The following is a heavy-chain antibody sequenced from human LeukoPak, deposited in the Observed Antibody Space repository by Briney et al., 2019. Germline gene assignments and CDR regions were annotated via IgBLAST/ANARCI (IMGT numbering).Heavy chain of an antibody. CDR2: INTNTGNP. Sequence: GASVKVSCKASGYTFTSYAMNWVRQAPGQGLEWMGWINTNTGNPTYAQGFTGRFVFSLDTSVSTAYLQISSLKAEDTAVYYCARSFHIPYYYGSGSYSPFDYWGQGTLVTVSS. CDR3: ARSFHIPYYYGSGSYSPFDY. J-gene: IGHJ4*02. V-gene: IGHV7-4-1*02. D-gene: IGHD3-10*01. CDR1: GYTFTSYA.